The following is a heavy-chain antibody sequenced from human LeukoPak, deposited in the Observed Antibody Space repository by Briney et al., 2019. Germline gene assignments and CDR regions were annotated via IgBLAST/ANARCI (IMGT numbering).Heavy chain of an antibody. J-gene: IGHJ1*01. CDR2: ISYDGSNK. V-gene: IGHV3-30-3*01. Sequence: GGSLRLSCAASGFTVSSNYMSWVRQAPGKGLEWVAVISYDGSNKYYADSVKGRFTISRDNSKNTLYLQMNSLRAEDTAVYYCARAGGGNAEYFQHWGQGTLVTVSS. CDR1: GFTVSSNY. D-gene: IGHD2-15*01. CDR3: ARAGGGNAEYFQH.